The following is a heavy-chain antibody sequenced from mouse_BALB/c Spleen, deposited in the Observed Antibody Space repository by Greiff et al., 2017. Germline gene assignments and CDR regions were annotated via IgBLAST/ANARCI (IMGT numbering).Heavy chain of an antibody. CDR1: GYAFTNYL. CDR2: INPGSGGT. V-gene: IGHV1-54*01. CDR3: AATVVATDYAMDD. D-gene: IGHD1-1*01. J-gene: IGHJ4*01. Sequence: VQLQQSGAELVRPGTSVKVSCKASGYAFTNYLIEWVKQRPGQGLEWIGVINPGSGGTNYNEKFKGKATLTADKSSSTAYMQLSSLTSDDSAVFFCAATVVATDYAMDDWGQGTSVTVSS.